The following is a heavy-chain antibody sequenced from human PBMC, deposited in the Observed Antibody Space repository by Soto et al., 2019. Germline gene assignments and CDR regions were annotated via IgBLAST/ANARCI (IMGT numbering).Heavy chain of an antibody. V-gene: IGHV3-48*02. D-gene: IGHD2-2*02. CDR2: ISSNGGTI. CDR3: ARGLYRPAWFFAFVI. J-gene: IGHJ3*02. Sequence: GSLRLSCVASEFTFSSYSMNWVRQAAGKGLEWVSYISSNGGTIDYADSVKGRFTISRDNDRNSLYLQMNSLRDEDTAVYHCARGLYRPAWFFAFVIWGPGAMVTVSS. CDR1: EFTFSSYS.